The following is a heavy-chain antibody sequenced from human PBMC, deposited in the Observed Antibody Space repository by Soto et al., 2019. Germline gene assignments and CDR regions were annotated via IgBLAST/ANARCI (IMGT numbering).Heavy chain of an antibody. V-gene: IGHV2-5*02. CDR2: IYWDDEK. D-gene: IGHD1-26*01. J-gene: IGHJ5*02. CDR1: GFSLSTSGVG. Sequence: SGPTLVNPTQTLTLTCTFSGFSLSTSGVGVGWIRQPPGKALEWLALIYWDDEKLYSPSLKSRVTITQDTSKTQVVLTMTNVDPVDTATYFCARSGDSGKYYVWFDPWGQGTPVTAPQ. CDR3: ARSGDSGKYYVWFDP.